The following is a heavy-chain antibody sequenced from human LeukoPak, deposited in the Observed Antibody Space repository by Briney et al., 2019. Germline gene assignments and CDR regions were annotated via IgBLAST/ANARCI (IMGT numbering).Heavy chain of an antibody. Sequence: PGGSLRLSCAASGFAFSSFAMGWVRQSPEKGLEWLSTINGGGNTTFYSDSVKGRFTISRDNSKNTLYLHMDSLRPDDTAIYYCTKELHVAVAVADYYYFYMDVWGRGTAVTVSS. CDR3: TKELHVAVAVADYYYFYMDV. J-gene: IGHJ6*03. D-gene: IGHD6-19*01. V-gene: IGHV3-23*01. CDR1: GFAFSSFA. CDR2: INGGGNTT.